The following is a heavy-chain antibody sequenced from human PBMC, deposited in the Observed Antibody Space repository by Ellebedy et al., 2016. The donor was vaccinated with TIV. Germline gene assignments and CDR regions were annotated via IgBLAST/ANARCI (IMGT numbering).Heavy chain of an antibody. CDR3: ARDLDKSSGWYGGPAY. CDR2: ISHDGSSQ. J-gene: IGHJ4*02. V-gene: IGHV3-30-3*01. D-gene: IGHD6-19*01. CDR1: GFTFDSYA. Sequence: PGGSLRLSCVASGFTFDSYAMHWVRQAPGQGLEWVAVISHDGSSQYYADSVKGRFTVSSDNSMTTVYLEMNSLRAEDTALYYCARDLDKSSGWYGGPAYWGQGTQVTVSS.